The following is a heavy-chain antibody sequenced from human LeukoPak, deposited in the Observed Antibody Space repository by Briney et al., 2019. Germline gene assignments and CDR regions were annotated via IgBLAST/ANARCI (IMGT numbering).Heavy chain of an antibody. D-gene: IGHD2-2*01. CDR1: GFTFSSYS. CDR3: AREEGGLIVVVTAAEHCAFDI. CDR2: ISSSSSTI. J-gene: IGHJ3*02. V-gene: IGHV3-48*01. Sequence: GGSLRLSCAASGFTFSSYSRNWVRQAPGKGLEWVSYISSSSSTIYYAASVKSRFTISRDNAKNSLYLQMNSLRAEDTAVYYCAREEGGLIVVVTAAEHCAFDIWGQGTKVTVSS.